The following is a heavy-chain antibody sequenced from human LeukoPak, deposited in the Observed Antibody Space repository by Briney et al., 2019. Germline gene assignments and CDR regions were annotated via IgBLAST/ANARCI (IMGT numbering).Heavy chain of an antibody. CDR3: ARWQRRYYGSGIFDY. V-gene: IGHV1-18*01. CDR1: GYTFTSYG. D-gene: IGHD3-10*01. CDR2: ISAYNGNT. J-gene: IGHJ4*02. Sequence: ASVEVSCKASGYTFTSYGISWVRQAPGQGLEWMGWISAYNGNTNYAQKLQGRVTMTTDTSTSTAYMELRSLRSDDTAVYYCARWQRRYYGSGIFDYWGQGTLVTVSS.